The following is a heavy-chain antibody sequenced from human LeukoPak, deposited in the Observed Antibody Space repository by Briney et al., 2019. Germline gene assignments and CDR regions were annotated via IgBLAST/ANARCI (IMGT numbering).Heavy chain of an antibody. V-gene: IGHV3-23*01. D-gene: IGHD2-21*02. CDR3: AKSTAIGTYYYYGMDV. CDR2: INGAGDNT. CDR1: GYTFSSHG. J-gene: IGHJ6*02. Sequence: PGGSLRLSCAASGYTFSSHGLTWVRQAPGKGLEWVSTINGAGDNTYYAETVKGRFTISRDNSKNTLYLQMHSLRAEDTAVYYCAKSTAIGTYYYYGMDVWGQGTTVTVSS.